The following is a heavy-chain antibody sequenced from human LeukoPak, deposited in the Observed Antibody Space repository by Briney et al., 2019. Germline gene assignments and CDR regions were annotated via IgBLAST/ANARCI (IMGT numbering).Heavy chain of an antibody. D-gene: IGHD6-6*01. CDR1: GGSISSYY. CDR2: IYTSGST. Sequence: SETLSLTCTVSGGSISSYYWSWIRQPAGKGLEWIGRIYTSGSTNYNPSFKSRVTMSVDTSKNQFSLKLSSVTAADTAVYYCARAGIAARKYYFDYWGQGTLVTVSS. J-gene: IGHJ4*02. V-gene: IGHV4-4*07. CDR3: ARAGIAARKYYFDY.